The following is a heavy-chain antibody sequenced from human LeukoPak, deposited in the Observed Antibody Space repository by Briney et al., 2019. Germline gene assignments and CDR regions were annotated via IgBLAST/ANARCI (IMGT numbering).Heavy chain of an antibody. CDR1: GFTFSSYW. J-gene: IGHJ4*02. CDR3: ARDTYGDYSTSDY. D-gene: IGHD4-17*01. Sequence: GGSLRLSCAASGFTFSSYWMSWVRQAPGKGLEWGANIKQDGSEKYYVASVKGRFTISRDNAKNSLYLQMNSLRAEDTAVYYCARDTYGDYSTSDYWGQGTLVTVSS. V-gene: IGHV3-7*01. CDR2: IKQDGSEK.